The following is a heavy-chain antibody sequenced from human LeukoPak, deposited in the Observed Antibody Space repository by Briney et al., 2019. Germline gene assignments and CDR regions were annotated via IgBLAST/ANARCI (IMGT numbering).Heavy chain of an antibody. V-gene: IGHV3-48*03. CDR3: ARDPTLDY. CDR2: ISSSGSTI. J-gene: IGHJ4*02. CDR1: GFTFSSYE. Sequence: QSGGSLRLSCAASGFTFSSYEMNWVRQAPGKGLEWVSYISSSGSTIYYADSVKGRFTISRDSAKNSLYLQMNSLRAEDTAVYYCARDPTLDYWGQGTLVTVSS.